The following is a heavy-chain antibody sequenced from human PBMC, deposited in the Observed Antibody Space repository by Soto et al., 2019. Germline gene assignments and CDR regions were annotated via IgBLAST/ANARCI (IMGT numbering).Heavy chain of an antibody. CDR3: ARDVYDILTGWLSVQ. D-gene: IGHD3-9*01. CDR2: ISSSGSTM. Sequence: PGGSLRLSCAASGFTFSDYYMTWIRQAPGKGLEWVSYISSSGSTMDYIDSVKGRFTISRDNAKNSLYLQMDSLRVEDTAVYYCARDVYDILTGWLSVQWGQGTLVTVSS. J-gene: IGHJ4*02. CDR1: GFTFSDYY. V-gene: IGHV3-11*01.